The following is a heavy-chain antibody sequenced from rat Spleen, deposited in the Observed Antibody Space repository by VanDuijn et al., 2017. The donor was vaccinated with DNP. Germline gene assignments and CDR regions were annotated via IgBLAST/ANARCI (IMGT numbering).Heavy chain of an antibody. CDR2: LWYDGDT. Sequence: QVQLKESGPGLMQPSETLSLTCTVSGFSLPTYSVTWVRQPSGKGPEWMGRLWYDGDTAYNSALKSRLSISRDTSKSQVFLKMNSLQTEDTATYYCARDEAYGGYYWGQGVMVTVSS. CDR1: GFSLPTYS. V-gene: IGHV2-34*01. CDR3: ARDEAYGGYY. J-gene: IGHJ2*01. D-gene: IGHD1-11*01.